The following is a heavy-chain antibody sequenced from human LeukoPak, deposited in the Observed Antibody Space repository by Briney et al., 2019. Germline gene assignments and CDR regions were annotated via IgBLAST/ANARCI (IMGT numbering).Heavy chain of an antibody. J-gene: IGHJ5*02. D-gene: IGHD3-22*01. Sequence: SETLSLTCAVYGGSFSGYYWSWIRQPPGKGLEWIGEINHSGTTNYNPSLKSRVTISLQTSKHQFSLKMASVTAADTAVYYCARDPYYYDSSGYLFWFDPWGQGTLVTVSS. CDR1: GGSFSGYY. CDR2: INHSGTT. CDR3: ARDPYYYDSSGYLFWFDP. V-gene: IGHV4-34*01.